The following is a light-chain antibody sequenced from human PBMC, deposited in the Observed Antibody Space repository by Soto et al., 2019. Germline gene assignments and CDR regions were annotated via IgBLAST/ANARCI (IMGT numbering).Light chain of an antibody. Sequence: IVVTQSPATLSVSPGERATLSCKASQSFSRNVAWYQQKPGQAPRLLIYGASTRATGIPARFSGSGSGTDFTLTISSLQSEDFAVYSCQQYNNRPPVTFGGGTKVDSK. CDR1: QSFSRN. J-gene: IGKJ4*01. CDR3: QQYNNRPPVT. CDR2: GAS. V-gene: IGKV3-15*01.